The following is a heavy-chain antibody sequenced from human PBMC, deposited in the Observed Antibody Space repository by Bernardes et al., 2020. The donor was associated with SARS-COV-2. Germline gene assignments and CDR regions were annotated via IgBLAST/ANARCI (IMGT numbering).Heavy chain of an antibody. V-gene: IGHV4-59*01. Sequence: SETLSLTCTVSGGSIRSYYWSWVRQPPGKGLEWIGYVYHSGTTKYNPSLKSRVTISLDTSKNQFSLKVSSVTAADTAVYYCARDHYDSSGPMPLHWGQGTLVTVSS. D-gene: IGHD3-22*01. J-gene: IGHJ4*02. CDR2: VYHSGTT. CDR1: GGSIRSYY. CDR3: ARDHYDSSGPMPLH.